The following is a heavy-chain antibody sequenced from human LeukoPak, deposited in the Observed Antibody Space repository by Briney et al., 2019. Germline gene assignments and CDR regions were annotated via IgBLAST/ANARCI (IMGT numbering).Heavy chain of an antibody. V-gene: IGHV3-30*18. D-gene: IGHD1-1*01. CDR3: AKPYPTLTTSAVLDN. CDR2: ISYDGNSQ. Sequence: QSGGSLRLSCAASGFTFSNYAIHWVRQAPGRGLEWVAAISYDGNSQHYGAPVKGRFTISRDNSKNTVYLQINTLRTDDAAIYCAKPYPTLTTSAVLDNWGQGTLVTVSS. CDR1: GFTFSNYA. J-gene: IGHJ4*02.